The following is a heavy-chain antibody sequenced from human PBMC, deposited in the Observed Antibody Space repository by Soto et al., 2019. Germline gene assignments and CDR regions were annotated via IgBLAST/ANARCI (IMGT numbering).Heavy chain of an antibody. CDR2: INPNSGGT. CDR3: AREPATSKPEAFDF. J-gene: IGHJ4*02. Sequence: ASVKVSCKASGYTFSGYYIHWLRQAPGQGLEWMGWINPNSGGTKYAPKFQGGVTMTRDTSITTAYMELSRLRSDDTAVYYCAREPATSKPEAFDFWGQGTLVTVSS. CDR1: GYTFSGYY. V-gene: IGHV1-2*02.